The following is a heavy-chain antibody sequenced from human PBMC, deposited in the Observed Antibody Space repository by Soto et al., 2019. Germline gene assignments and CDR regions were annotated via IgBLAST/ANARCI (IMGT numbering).Heavy chain of an antibody. J-gene: IGHJ4*02. D-gene: IGHD3-22*01. CDR3: ARDNYDSSGFIDY. CDR2: IIPIFGTA. Sequence: GASVKVSCKASGRTFSSYAISWVRQAPGQGLEWMGGIIPIFGTANYAQKFQGRVTITADESTSTAYMELSSLRSEDTAVYYCARDNYDSSGFIDYWGQGTLVTVSS. CDR1: GRTFSSYA. V-gene: IGHV1-69*13.